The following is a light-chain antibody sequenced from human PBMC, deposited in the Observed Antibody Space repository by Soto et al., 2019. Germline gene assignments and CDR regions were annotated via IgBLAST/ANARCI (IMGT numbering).Light chain of an antibody. Sequence: IRMTKSPSSISACTGDSVALTCIASQGISSYLAWYQQKPGTAPRLLIYGASSLQSGVPSRFSGSASGTDFTLIINSLQPEDFATYYCQQSYSTLSWTFGQGTKVDIK. CDR3: QQSYSTLSWT. CDR2: GAS. J-gene: IGKJ1*01. CDR1: QGISSY. V-gene: IGKV1-8*01.